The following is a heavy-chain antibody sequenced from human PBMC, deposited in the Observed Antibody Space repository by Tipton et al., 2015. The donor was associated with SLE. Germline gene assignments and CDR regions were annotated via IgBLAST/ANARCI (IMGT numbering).Heavy chain of an antibody. CDR2: IYYSGGT. D-gene: IGHD2-2*01. Sequence: TLSLTCAVSGGSTSTYLLPWIPQPPGKGLHWIGYIYYSGGTNYNPSPKSRVTISVDTSKNQFSLELSSVTAADTSVYYCARGYCSSASCYGLWFEPCGQGPLLAVSS. CDR3: ARGYCSSASCYGLWFEP. CDR1: GGSTSTYL. V-gene: IGHV4-59*01. J-gene: IGHJ5*02.